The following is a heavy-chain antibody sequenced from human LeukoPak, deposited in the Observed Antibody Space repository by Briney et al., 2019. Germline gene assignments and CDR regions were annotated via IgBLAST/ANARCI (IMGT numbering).Heavy chain of an antibody. CDR1: GFTFSSYV. Sequence: GGSLRLSCAGSGFTFSSYVMHWVRQAPGRGLEWVTLISHDGSDKYYADSVKGRFTISRDNSKNTVYLQMNSLRAEDTAVYYCARDPVGSSGYYPFLRGQGTLVTVSS. V-gene: IGHV3-30*03. J-gene: IGHJ4*02. CDR3: ARDPVGSSGYYPFL. D-gene: IGHD3-22*01. CDR2: ISHDGSDK.